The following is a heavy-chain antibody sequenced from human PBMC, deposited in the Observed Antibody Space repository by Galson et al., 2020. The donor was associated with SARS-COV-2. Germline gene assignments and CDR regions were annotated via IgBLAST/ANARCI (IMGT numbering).Heavy chain of an antibody. J-gene: IGHJ6*02. CDR3: AKNPQPTTYYYYAMDV. Sequence: GGSLSLSCAAPGFTFSTFAMSWVRRAPGKGLEWVSSIRGRGVSTYYAASVKGRFTLSRDNSKNTLYLQMNSLRAEDTAVYYCAKNPQPTTYYYYAMDVWGQGTTVTVSS. CDR2: IRGRGVST. CDR1: GFTFSTFA. D-gene: IGHD5-12*01. V-gene: IGHV3-23*01.